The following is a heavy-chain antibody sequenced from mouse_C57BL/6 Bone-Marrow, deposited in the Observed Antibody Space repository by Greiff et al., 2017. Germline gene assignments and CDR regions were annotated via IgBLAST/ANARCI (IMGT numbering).Heavy chain of an antibody. V-gene: IGHV1-55*01. Sequence: QVQLQQSGAELVKPGASVKMSCKASGYTFTSYWITWVKQRPGQGLEWIGDIYPTSGRTNYNDKFKSKAILTVETSSNTAYMQLSSLTSEDSAVFYCARSGPLGRSFDYWGQGTTLTVSS. CDR1: GYTFTSYW. D-gene: IGHD4-1*01. CDR2: IYPTSGRT. CDR3: ARSGPLGRSFDY. J-gene: IGHJ2*01.